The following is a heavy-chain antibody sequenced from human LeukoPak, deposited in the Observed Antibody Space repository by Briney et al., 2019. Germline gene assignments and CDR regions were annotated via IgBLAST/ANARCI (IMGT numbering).Heavy chain of an antibody. CDR3: ARDSFTIFGVAHLVVAFDI. D-gene: IGHD3-3*01. J-gene: IGHJ3*02. CDR1: GGSISSGSYY. V-gene: IGHV4-61*02. Sequence: SQTLSLTCTVSGGSISSGSYYWSWIRQPAGKGLEWIGRIYTSGSTNYNPSLKSRVTISVDTSKNQFSLKLSSVTAADTAVYYCARDSFTIFGVAHLVVAFDIWGQETMVTVSS. CDR2: IYTSGST.